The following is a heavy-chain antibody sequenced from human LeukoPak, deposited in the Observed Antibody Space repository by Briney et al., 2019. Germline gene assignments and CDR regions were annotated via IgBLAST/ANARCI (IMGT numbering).Heavy chain of an antibody. V-gene: IGHV3-7*01. D-gene: IGHD2-15*01. CDR1: GFTFSTYL. CDR3: ARDRDCSGGSCYLHAFDI. Sequence: GGSLRLSCAASGFTFSTYLMSWVRQAPGKGLKWVANIKQDGSEKYYVDSAKGRFTISRDNAKNSLYLQMNSLRAEDTAVYYCARDRDCSGGSCYLHAFDIWGQGTMVTVSS. J-gene: IGHJ3*02. CDR2: IKQDGSEK.